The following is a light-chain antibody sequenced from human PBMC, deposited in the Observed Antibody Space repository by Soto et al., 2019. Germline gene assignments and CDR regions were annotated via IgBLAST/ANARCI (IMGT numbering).Light chain of an antibody. V-gene: IGKV3-20*01. CDR3: QQYGSSPPIT. CDR1: QSVSSY. Sequence: EIVLTQSPATLSLSPGARATLSCRDSQSVSSYLAWYQQKPGQAPRLLIYGASSRATGIPDRFSGSGSGTDFTLTISRLEPEDFAVYYCQQYGSSPPITFGQGTRLEIK. CDR2: GAS. J-gene: IGKJ5*01.